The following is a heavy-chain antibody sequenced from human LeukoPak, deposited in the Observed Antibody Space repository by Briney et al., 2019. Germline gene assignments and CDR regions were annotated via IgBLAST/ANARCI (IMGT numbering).Heavy chain of an antibody. Sequence: ASVKVSCKASGFTFTSSAMQWVRQARGQRLEWIGWIVVGSGNTNYAQKFQERVTITRDMSTSTAYMELSSLRSEDTAVYYCAAESYCSSTSCYNWGQVTLVTVSS. CDR2: IVVGSGNT. V-gene: IGHV1-58*02. CDR3: AAESYCSSTSCYN. CDR1: GFTFTSSA. D-gene: IGHD2-2*02. J-gene: IGHJ4*02.